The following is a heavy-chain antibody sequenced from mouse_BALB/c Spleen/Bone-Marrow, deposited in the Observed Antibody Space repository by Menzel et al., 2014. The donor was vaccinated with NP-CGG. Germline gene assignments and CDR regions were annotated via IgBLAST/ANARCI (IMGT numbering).Heavy chain of an antibody. J-gene: IGHJ2*01. V-gene: IGHV1-26*01. CDR2: INPYNGAT. CDR3: ARGIYYGGYFDY. CDR1: GYSFTGYC. Sequence: VQLQQSGPELVKPGASVKISCKASGYSFTGYCMHWVKQSHVKSLEWIGRINPYNGATSYNQNFKDKASLTVDKSSSTAYMELHSLTSEDSAVYYCARGIYYGGYFDYWGQGTTLTVSS. D-gene: IGHD1-1*01.